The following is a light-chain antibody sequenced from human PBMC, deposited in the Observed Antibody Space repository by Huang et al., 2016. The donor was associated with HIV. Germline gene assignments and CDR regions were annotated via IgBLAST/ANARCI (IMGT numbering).Light chain of an antibody. J-gene: IGKJ2*01. Sequence: LTQSPGSLSLSPGGRVPLSCRASQSVDSGYVAWYHQKPGQSPRLIVYGTSSRASGIPSRFSGSGSGRDFSLTISGLDSEDFGVYYCQQYGSSMATFGQGTKVDI. CDR1: QSVDSGY. CDR3: QQYGSSMAT. V-gene: IGKV3-20*01. CDR2: GTS.